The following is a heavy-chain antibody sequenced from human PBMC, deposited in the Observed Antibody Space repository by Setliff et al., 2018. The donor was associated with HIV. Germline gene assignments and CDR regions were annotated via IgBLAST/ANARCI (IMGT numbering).Heavy chain of an antibody. CDR3: ARFYDISGYYSNYHYYMDV. CDR2: IYYRGNT. CDR1: GGSIRSSSYY. J-gene: IGHJ6*03. V-gene: IGHV4-39*02. Sequence: PSETLSLTCNVSGGSIRSSSYYWGWIRQPPGKGLEWIGSIYYRGNTYYNPSLKSRVTISVDTSKYHFSLKLSSVTAADTAVYYCARFYDISGYYSNYHYYMDVWGKGTAVTVSS. D-gene: IGHD3-22*01.